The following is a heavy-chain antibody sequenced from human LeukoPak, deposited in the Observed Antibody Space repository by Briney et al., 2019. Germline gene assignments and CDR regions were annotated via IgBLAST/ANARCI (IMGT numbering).Heavy chain of an antibody. J-gene: IGHJ4*02. Sequence: GGSLRLSCAASGFTFSTYAMSWVRQAPGKGLEWVSAVSDSGGSAYQADSVKGRFTISRDNSKNTLYLQMNSLRAEDTAVYYCAKGYSGYDLSFDYWGQGTLVTVSS. D-gene: IGHD5-12*01. CDR1: GFTFSTYA. V-gene: IGHV3-23*01. CDR2: VSDSGGSA. CDR3: AKGYSGYDLSFDY.